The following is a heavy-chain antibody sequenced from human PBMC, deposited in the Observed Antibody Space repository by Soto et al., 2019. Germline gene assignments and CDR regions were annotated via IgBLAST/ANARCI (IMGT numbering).Heavy chain of an antibody. CDR1: EGPSGDFC. CDR3: ARTVLGPDLLADSFVDYYYYMDV. Sequence: PSETQRHPCTVAEGPSGDFCWRWIRPHPGKGLEWIGYVYYTGSTSYNPSLKRRVTFSADSSRGQFSLRLNSVTAADTAVYYCARTVLGPDLLADSFVDYYYYMDVWGQGTTVTVSS. V-gene: IGHV4-59*08. CDR2: VYYTGST. J-gene: IGHJ6*03. D-gene: IGHD3-9*01.